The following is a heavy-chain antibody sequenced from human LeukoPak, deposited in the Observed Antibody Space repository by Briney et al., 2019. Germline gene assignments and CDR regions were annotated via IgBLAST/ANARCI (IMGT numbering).Heavy chain of an antibody. CDR2: ITGSDGST. CDR1: GFTLSSYT. Sequence: PGGSLRLSCAASGFTLSSYTMTWVRQAPGKGLEWVSAITGSDGSTYYADSVKGRFTISRDNSKNTLHLQMNSLRAEDAAVYYCARKYDSSGYYPLGYWGQGTLVSVSS. D-gene: IGHD3-22*01. CDR3: ARKYDSSGYYPLGY. J-gene: IGHJ4*02. V-gene: IGHV3-23*01.